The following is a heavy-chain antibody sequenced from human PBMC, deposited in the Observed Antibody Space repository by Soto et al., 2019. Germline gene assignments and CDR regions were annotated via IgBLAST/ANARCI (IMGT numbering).Heavy chain of an antibody. V-gene: IGHV4-31*02. CDR1: GGSISSGGYY. CDR2: IYYSGST. D-gene: IGHD5-12*01. Sequence: TLSLTCTVSGGSISSGGYYWSWIRQHPGKGLEWIGYIYYSGSTYYNPSLKSRVTISVDTSKNQFSLKLSSVTAADTAVYYCARVSGLYWLRFFDYWGQGTLVTVSS. CDR3: ARVSGLYWLRFFDY. J-gene: IGHJ4*02.